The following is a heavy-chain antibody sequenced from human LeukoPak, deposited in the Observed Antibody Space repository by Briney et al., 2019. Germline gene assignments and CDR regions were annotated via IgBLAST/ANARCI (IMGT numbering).Heavy chain of an antibody. J-gene: IGHJ6*02. V-gene: IGHV3-53*01. CDR2: IYSGGST. CDR3: ARGAVTTNYYYGMDV. Sequence: GGSLRLSCAASGFTVSSNYMSWVRQAPGKGLEWVSVIYSGGSTYYADSVKGRFTISRDNSKNTLYLQMNSLRAGDTAVYYCARGAVTTNYYYGMDVWGQGTTVTVSS. D-gene: IGHD4-17*01. CDR1: GFTVSSNY.